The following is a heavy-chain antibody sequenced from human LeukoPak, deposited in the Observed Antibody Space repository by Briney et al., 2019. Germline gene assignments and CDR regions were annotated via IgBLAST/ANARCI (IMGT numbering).Heavy chain of an antibody. CDR2: IYHTGGT. J-gene: IGHJ5*02. CDR3: ARDIWGSSP. CDR1: RASISRGGYS. D-gene: IGHD3-16*01. Sequence: PSQTLSLTCVVSRASISRGGYSWSWIRQPPGKGLEWIGCIYHTGGTQYNPSLKSRITMSVDMSRNQFSLNLNSVTAGDAAVYYCARDIWGSSPWGQGPLVTVSS. V-gene: IGHV4-30-2*01.